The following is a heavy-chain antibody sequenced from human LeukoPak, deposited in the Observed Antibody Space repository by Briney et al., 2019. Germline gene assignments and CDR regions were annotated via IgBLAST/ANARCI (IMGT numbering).Heavy chain of an antibody. V-gene: IGHV4-34*01. CDR3: ARTSHVVATMGLFDY. J-gene: IGHJ4*02. CDR2: INHSGST. CDR1: GGSFSGYY. Sequence: SETLSLTCAVYGGSFSGYYWSWIRQPPGKGLEWIGEINHSGSTNYNPPLKSRVTISVDTSKNQFSLKLSSVTAADTAVYYCARTSHVVATMGLFDYWGQGTLVTVSS. D-gene: IGHD5-12*01.